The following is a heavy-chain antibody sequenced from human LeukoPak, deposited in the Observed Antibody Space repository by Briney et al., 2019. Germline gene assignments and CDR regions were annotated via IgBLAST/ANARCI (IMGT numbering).Heavy chain of an antibody. V-gene: IGHV4-59*01. CDR2: IYYSGST. CDR3: AREPTVTNAFDI. D-gene: IGHD4-17*01. CDR1: GGSISSYY. Sequence: PSETLSLTCTVSGGSISSYYWSWIRQPPGKGLEWIGYIYYSGSTNYNPSLKSRATVSVDTSKNQFSLKLSSVTAADTAVYYCAREPTVTNAFDIWGQGTMVTVSS. J-gene: IGHJ3*02.